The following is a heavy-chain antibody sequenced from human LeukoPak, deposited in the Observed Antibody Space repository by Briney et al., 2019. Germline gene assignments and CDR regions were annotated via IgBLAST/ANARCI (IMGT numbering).Heavy chain of an antibody. Sequence: ASVKVSCKASGYTFTGYYMHWVRQAPGQGLEWMGWISPNSGGTNYAQKFQGRVTMTRDTSISTAYMELSRLRSDDTAVYYCARPLYYDSSGYHTNWFDPWGQGTLVTVSS. CDR3: ARPLYYDSSGYHTNWFDP. CDR2: ISPNSGGT. CDR1: GYTFTGYY. J-gene: IGHJ5*02. D-gene: IGHD3-22*01. V-gene: IGHV1-2*02.